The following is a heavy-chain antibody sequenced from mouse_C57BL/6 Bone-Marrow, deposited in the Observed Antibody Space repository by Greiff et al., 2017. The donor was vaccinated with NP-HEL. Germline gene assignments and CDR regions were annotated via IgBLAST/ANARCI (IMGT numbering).Heavy chain of an antibody. Sequence: VQLQQPGAELVRPGSSVKLSCKASGYTFTSYWMDWVKQRPGQGLEWIGNIYPSDSETHYNQKFKDKATLTVDTSSSTAYMELHSLTSEDSAVYFCAREGDYDGDWYFDVWGTGTTVTVSS. CDR2: IYPSDSET. CDR1: GYTFTSYW. J-gene: IGHJ1*03. CDR3: AREGDYDGDWYFDV. V-gene: IGHV1-61*01. D-gene: IGHD2-4*01.